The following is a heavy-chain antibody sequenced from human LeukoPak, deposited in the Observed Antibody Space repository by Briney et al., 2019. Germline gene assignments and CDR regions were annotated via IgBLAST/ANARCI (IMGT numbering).Heavy chain of an antibody. J-gene: IGHJ4*02. CDR1: GGSISSSSYY. CDR2: IYYSGST. Sequence: SETLSLTCTVSGGSISSSSYYWGWIRQPPGKGLEWIGSIYYSGSTYYNPSLKSRVTISVDTSKNQFSLKLSSVTAADTAVYYCARGSRVVPAAIDYWGQGTLVTVSS. V-gene: IGHV4-39*01. D-gene: IGHD2-2*01. CDR3: ARGSRVVPAAIDY.